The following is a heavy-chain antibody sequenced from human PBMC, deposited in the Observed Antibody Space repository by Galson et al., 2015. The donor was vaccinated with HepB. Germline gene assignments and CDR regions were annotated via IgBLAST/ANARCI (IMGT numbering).Heavy chain of an antibody. J-gene: IGHJ6*03. V-gene: IGHV3-15*07. CDR2: IKSKTDGGTT. CDR1: GFTFSNAW. Sequence: SLRLSCAASGFTFSNAWMNWVRQAPGKGLEWVGRIKSKTDGGTTDYAAPVKGRFTISRDDSKNTLYLQMNSLKTEDTAVYYCTRIDSSSWADYYYYYYMDVWGKGTTVTVSS. D-gene: IGHD6-13*01. CDR3: TRIDSSSWADYYYYYYMDV.